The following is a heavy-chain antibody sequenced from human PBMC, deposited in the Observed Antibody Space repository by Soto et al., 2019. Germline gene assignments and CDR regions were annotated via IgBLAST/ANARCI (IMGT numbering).Heavy chain of an antibody. CDR3: ARGIGQQRPPLD. CDR2: IYYSGNT. D-gene: IGHD6-25*01. J-gene: IGHJ4*02. Sequence: QVQLQESGPGLVKPSETLSLTCTVSGVSISSYYWSWLRQPPGKGLEWIGYIYYSGNTNYNPSLKSRGTISIYAAKNQFSLELSSVTAADSAVYFWARGIGQQRPPLDWGQGTLVTVSS. V-gene: IGHV4-59*01. CDR1: GVSISSYY.